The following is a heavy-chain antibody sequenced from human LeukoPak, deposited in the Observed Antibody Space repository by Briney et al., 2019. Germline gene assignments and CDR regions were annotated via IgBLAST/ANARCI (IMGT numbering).Heavy chain of an antibody. CDR1: GFTFSSYG. CDR3: ARDGVRYYDSSRALGAFDI. D-gene: IGHD3-22*01. Sequence: GGSLRLSCAASGFTFSSYGMHWVRQAPGKGLEWVAVIWYDGSNKYYADSVKGRFTISRDNSKNTLYLQMNSLRAEDTAVYYCARDGVRYYDSSRALGAFDIWGQGIMVTVSS. V-gene: IGHV3-33*01. CDR2: IWYDGSNK. J-gene: IGHJ3*02.